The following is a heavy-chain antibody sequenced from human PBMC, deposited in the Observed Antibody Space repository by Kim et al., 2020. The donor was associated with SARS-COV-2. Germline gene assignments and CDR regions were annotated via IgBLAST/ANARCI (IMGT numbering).Heavy chain of an antibody. CDR1: GFTFSSYS. CDR3: ARRGIAVAGTEGRYYYYYGMDV. D-gene: IGHD6-19*01. Sequence: GGSLRLSCAASGFTFSSYSMNWVRQAPGKGLEWVSYISSSSSTIYYADSVKGRFTISRDNAKNSLYLQMNSLRDEDTAVYYCARRGIAVAGTEGRYYYYYGMDVWGQGTTVTVSS. CDR2: ISSSSSTI. J-gene: IGHJ6*02. V-gene: IGHV3-48*02.